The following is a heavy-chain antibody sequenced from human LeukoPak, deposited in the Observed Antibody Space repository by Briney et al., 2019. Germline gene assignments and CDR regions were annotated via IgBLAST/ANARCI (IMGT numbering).Heavy chain of an antibody. J-gene: IGHJ4*02. D-gene: IGHD2-15*01. CDR1: GESFSGYY. CDR2: INHSGST. Sequence: PSETLSLTCAVYGESFSGYYWTWIRQPPGKGLKWIGEINHSGSTNYNPSLKSRVTMSVDMSKNQFSLNLSSVTAADTAVYYCARRYCSGGSSYTLDYWGQGTLVTVSS. V-gene: IGHV4-34*01. CDR3: ARRYCSGGSSYTLDY.